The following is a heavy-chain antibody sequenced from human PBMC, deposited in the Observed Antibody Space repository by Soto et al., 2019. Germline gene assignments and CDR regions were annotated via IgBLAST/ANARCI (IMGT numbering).Heavy chain of an antibody. J-gene: IGHJ6*02. V-gene: IGHV3-66*01. Sequence: EVQLVESGGTLVQPGGSLRLSCAASGFDASVNYMTWVRQAPGKGLEWVSAVNNGGSTFYADSVKGRFTISSDNANNTLYLQMNSMRVKDTAMYYCVRENYYHRMDVWAQGTAVTVSS. CDR2: VNNGGST. CDR3: VRENYYHRMDV. CDR1: GFDASVNY.